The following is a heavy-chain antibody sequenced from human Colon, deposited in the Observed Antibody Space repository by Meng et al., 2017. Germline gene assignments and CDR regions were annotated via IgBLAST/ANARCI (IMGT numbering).Heavy chain of an antibody. CDR3: TRGLATIPHFDY. CDR2: ITPSNGDT. CDR1: GYTFTNHH. V-gene: IGHV1-46*01. D-gene: IGHD5-24*01. Sequence: QVQVVQAGAEVKNPGASVKVSCMASGYTFTNHHMHWVRQAPGQGPEWMGIITPSNGDTGYAQKFQGRVSMTRDTSTSTVYMELSSLRSEDTAVYYCTRGLATIPHFDYWGQGTLVTVSS. J-gene: IGHJ4*02.